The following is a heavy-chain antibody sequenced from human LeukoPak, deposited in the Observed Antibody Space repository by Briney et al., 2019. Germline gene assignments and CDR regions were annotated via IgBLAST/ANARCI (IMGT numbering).Heavy chain of an antibody. Sequence: SETLSLTCAVYGGSFSGYYWSWIRQPPGKGLEWIGEINHSGSTNYNPSLKSRVTISVDTSKNQFSLKLSSVTAADTAEYYCARGPKFWPRGRDWFDPWGRGTLVTVSS. J-gene: IGHJ5*02. V-gene: IGHV4-34*01. CDR2: INHSGST. CDR1: GGSFSGYY. D-gene: IGHD3-16*01. CDR3: ARGPKFWPRGRDWFDP.